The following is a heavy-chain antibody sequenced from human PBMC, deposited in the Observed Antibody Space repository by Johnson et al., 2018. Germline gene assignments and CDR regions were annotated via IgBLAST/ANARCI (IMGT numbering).Heavy chain of an antibody. CDR1: GFTFSSHG. CDR3: ARAESSPHYGMDV. D-gene: IGHD6-13*01. Sequence: VQLLESGGGVVQPGRSLRLSCAASGFTFSSHGMHWVRQAPGTGLGWVAVISSAGGNKYYADSVKGRFTITRDNSKNTLYLQMNSRRAEDTAVYYCARAESSPHYGMDVWGQGTTVTVSS. CDR2: ISSAGGNK. V-gene: IGHV3-30*03. J-gene: IGHJ6*02.